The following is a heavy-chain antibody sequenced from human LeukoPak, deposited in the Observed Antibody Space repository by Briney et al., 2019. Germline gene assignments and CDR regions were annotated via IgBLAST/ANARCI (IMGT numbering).Heavy chain of an antibody. Sequence: ASVKVSCKASGYTFTNHDINWVRQASGQGLEWMGWMNPKSGNRGYLQKFQGRVTMTRDTSMSTAFMELSSLASEDTAVYYCARGVNSQGTAMVLFDSWGQGSLVTVSA. CDR2: MNPKSGNR. J-gene: IGHJ4*02. D-gene: IGHD5-18*01. CDR1: GYTFTNHD. CDR3: ARGVNSQGTAMVLFDS. V-gene: IGHV1-8*01.